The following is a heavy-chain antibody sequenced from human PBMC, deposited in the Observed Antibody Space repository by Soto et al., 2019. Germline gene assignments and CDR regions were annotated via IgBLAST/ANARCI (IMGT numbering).Heavy chain of an antibody. CDR1: GFTFSSYA. CDR2: ISSNGGST. V-gene: IGHV3-64D*06. CDR3: VKARYCSGGSCYSDYYYGMDV. Sequence: QPGGSLRLSCSASGFTFSSYAMHWVRQAPGKGLEYVSAISSNGGSTYYADSVKGRFTISRDNSKNTLYLQMSSLRAEDTAVYYCVKARYCSGGSCYSDYYYGMDVWGQGTTVTVAS. D-gene: IGHD2-15*01. J-gene: IGHJ6*02.